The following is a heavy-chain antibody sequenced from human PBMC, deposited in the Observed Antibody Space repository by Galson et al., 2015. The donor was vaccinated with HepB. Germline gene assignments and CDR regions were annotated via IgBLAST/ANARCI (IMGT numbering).Heavy chain of an antibody. CDR1: GFTFTSSA. CDR2: IVVGSGNT. D-gene: IGHD3-16*02. Sequence: SVKVSCKASGFTFTSSAVQWVRQARGQRLEWIGWIVVGSGNTNYAQKFQERVTITRDMSTSTAYMELSSLRSEDTAVYYCAADRQYDYIWGSYRSRYYYMDVWGKGTTVTVSS. CDR3: AADRQYDYIWGSYRSRYYYMDV. J-gene: IGHJ6*03. V-gene: IGHV1-58*01.